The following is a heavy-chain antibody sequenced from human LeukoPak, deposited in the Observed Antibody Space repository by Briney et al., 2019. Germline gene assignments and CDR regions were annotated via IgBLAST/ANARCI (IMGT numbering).Heavy chain of an antibody. CDR2: IYYSGST. D-gene: IGHD1-14*01. CDR3: ARGNPYHAY. Sequence: SETLSLTCTVSGGPISSYYWSWILQPPGKGLEWIGYIYYSGSTNYNPSLKSRVTISVDTSKNQFSLKLSSVTAADTAVYYCARGNPYHAYWGQGTLVTVSS. J-gene: IGHJ4*02. V-gene: IGHV4-59*01. CDR1: GGPISSYY.